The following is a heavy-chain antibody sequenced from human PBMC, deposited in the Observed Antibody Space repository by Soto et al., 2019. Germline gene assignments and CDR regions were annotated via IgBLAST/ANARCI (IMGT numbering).Heavy chain of an antibody. J-gene: IGHJ4*02. D-gene: IGHD3-10*01. CDR1: GFTFSSYA. Sequence: GGSLRLSCAASGFTFSSYAMSWVRQAPGKGLEWVSAISGSGGSTYYADSEKGRFTISRDNSKHTLYLQMNSLRGEDTAVYYCAKSPPGGSCYFDVWGQGTLVTVSS. V-gene: IGHV3-23*01. CDR2: ISGSGGST. CDR3: AKSPPGGSCYFDV.